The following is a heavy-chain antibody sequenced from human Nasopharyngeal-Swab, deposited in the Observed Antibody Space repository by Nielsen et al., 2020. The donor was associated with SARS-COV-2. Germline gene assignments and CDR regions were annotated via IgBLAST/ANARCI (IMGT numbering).Heavy chain of an antibody. CDR3: ARYCSSTSADFDY. Sequence: WLRQPPGKGLEWIGYIYYSGSTYYNPSLKSRVTISVDTSKNQFSLKLSSVTAADTAVYYCARYCSSTSADFDYWGQGTLVTVSS. CDR2: IYYSGST. V-gene: IGHV4-31*02. D-gene: IGHD2-2*01. J-gene: IGHJ4*02.